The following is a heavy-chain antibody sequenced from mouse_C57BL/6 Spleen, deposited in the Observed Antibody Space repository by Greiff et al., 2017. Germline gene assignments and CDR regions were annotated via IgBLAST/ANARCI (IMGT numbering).Heavy chain of an antibody. D-gene: IGHD2-1*01. Sequence: EVQLQQSGPDLLKPGASVKISCKASGYTFTDYYMNWVKQSHGKSLEWIGDINPNNGGTSYNQKFKGKATLTVDKSSSTAYMELRSLTSEDSAVYYCARSNYGNYLAMDYWGQGTSVTVSS. V-gene: IGHV1-26*01. CDR2: INPNNGGT. CDR1: GYTFTDYY. CDR3: ARSNYGNYLAMDY. J-gene: IGHJ4*01.